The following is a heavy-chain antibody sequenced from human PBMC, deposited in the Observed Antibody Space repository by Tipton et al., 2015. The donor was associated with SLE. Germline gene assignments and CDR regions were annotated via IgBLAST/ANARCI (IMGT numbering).Heavy chain of an antibody. V-gene: IGHV4-59*12. CDR3: ARAPTWQYCYDY. CDR2: IYYSGST. Sequence: GLVKPSETLSLTCAVYGGSFSGYYWSWIRQPPGKGLEWIGYIYYSGSTNYNASLKSRVTISVDTSKNQFSLKLSSVTAADTAVYYCARAPTWQYCYDYWGQGTLVTVSS. CDR1: GGSFSGYY. D-gene: IGHD5-24*01. J-gene: IGHJ4*02.